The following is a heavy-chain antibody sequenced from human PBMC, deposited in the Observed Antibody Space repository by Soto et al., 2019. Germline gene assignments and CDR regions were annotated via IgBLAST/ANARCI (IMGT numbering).Heavy chain of an antibody. V-gene: IGHV3-9*01. CDR3: AKATDILTGYFDY. CDR1: GFTFDDYA. D-gene: IGHD3-9*01. J-gene: IGHJ4*02. Sequence: EVQLVESGGGLVQPGRSLRLSCAASGFTFDDYAMHWVRQAPGKGREWVSGISWNSGSIGYADSVKGRFTISRDNAKNSLYLQMNSLRAEDTALYYCAKATDILTGYFDYWGQGTLVTVSS. CDR2: ISWNSGSI.